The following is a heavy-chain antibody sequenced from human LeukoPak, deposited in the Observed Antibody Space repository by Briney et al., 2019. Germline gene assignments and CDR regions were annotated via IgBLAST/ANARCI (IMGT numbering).Heavy chain of an antibody. Sequence: GASVKVSCKASGYTFTSYAINWVRQAPGQGLEWMGWINTGNGNTKCSQKFQGRVTITRDTSASTAYMELYSLKSEDTAVYDCATGDRRNYWGQGTLVTVSS. CDR1: GYTFTSYA. D-gene: IGHD7-27*01. J-gene: IGHJ4*02. CDR3: ATGDRRNY. CDR2: INTGNGNT. V-gene: IGHV1-3*04.